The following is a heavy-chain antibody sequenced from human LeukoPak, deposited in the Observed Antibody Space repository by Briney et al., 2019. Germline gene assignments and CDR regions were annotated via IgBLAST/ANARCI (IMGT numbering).Heavy chain of an antibody. CDR3: ARGSGSYFVSNY. D-gene: IGHD3-10*01. Sequence: GGSLRLSCVASGFTFSDYFMSWIRQAPGKGLEWVSHISSTGTIYYADSVKGRFTISRDNAKNSLYLQMNSLRAEDTAVYYCARGSGSYFVSNYWGQGTLVTVSS. V-gene: IGHV3-69-1*01. CDR1: GFTFSDYF. J-gene: IGHJ4*02. CDR2: ISSTGTI.